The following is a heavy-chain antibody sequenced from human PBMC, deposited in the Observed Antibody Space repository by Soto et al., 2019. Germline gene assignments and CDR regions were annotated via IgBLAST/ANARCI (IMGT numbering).Heavy chain of an antibody. CDR1: GFTFSDYY. CDR3: ARDRGSYCSSTSCYYYGMDV. J-gene: IGHJ6*02. Sequence: QVQLVESGGGLVKPGGSLRLSCAASGFTFSDYYMSWIRQAPGKGLEWVSYISSSSSYTNYADSGKGRFTIYRDTAKNSLYLQMNSLRAEDTAVYYCARDRGSYCSSTSCYYYGMDVWGQGTTVTVSS. V-gene: IGHV3-11*05. D-gene: IGHD2-2*01. CDR2: ISSSSSYT.